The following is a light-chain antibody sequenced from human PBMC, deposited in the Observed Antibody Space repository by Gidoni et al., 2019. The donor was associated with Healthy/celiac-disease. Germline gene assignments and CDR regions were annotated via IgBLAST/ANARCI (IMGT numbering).Light chain of an antibody. J-gene: IGLJ2*01. CDR1: ALPKKY. CDR2: EDS. Sequence: SFELTQPPSVSVSPGQTARITCSGDALPKKYAYWHPQKSCQTPVLVIYEDSKRPSGIPERFSGSSAGTMATLTISGAQVEDEADYYCYSTDSSGNHRVFGGGTKLTVL. CDR3: YSTDSSGNHRV. V-gene: IGLV3-10*01.